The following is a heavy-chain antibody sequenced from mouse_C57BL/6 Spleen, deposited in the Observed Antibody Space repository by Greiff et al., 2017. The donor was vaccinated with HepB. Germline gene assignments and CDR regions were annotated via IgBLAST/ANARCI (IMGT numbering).Heavy chain of an antibody. CDR1: GFTFSDYG. CDR3: ARERVYYDYYYFDY. Sequence: EVQRVESGGGLVKPGGSLKLSCAASGFTFSDYGMHWVRQAPEKGLEWVAYISSGSSTIYYADTVKGRFTISRDNAKNTLFLQMTSLRSEDTAMYYCARERVYYDYYYFDYWGQGTTLTVSS. V-gene: IGHV5-17*01. J-gene: IGHJ2*01. D-gene: IGHD2-4*01. CDR2: ISSGSSTI.